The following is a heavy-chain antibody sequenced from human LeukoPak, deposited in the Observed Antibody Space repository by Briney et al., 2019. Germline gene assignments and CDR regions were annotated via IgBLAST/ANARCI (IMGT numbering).Heavy chain of an antibody. J-gene: IGHJ4*02. CDR2: INHSGST. CDR1: GGSFSGYY. Sequence: PSETLSLTCAVYGGSFSGYYWSWIRQPPGKGLEWIGEINHSGSTNYNPSLKSRVTISVDTSKNQFSLKLSSVTAADTAVYYCAGGGGYYFDYWGQGTLVTVSS. V-gene: IGHV4-34*01. CDR3: AGGGGYYFDY. D-gene: IGHD2-15*01.